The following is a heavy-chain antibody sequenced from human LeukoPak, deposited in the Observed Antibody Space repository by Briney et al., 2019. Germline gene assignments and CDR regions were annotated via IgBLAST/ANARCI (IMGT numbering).Heavy chain of an antibody. Sequence: PGGSLRLSCAASGFTFSNYAMSWVRQTPGKGLEWVANIKHDGTEKYCVDSMKGRFTISRDNAKNSLYLQMNSLRAEDTAVYYCARDFKTMVRVFDYWGQGTLVTVSS. CDR1: GFTFSNYA. CDR2: IKHDGTEK. V-gene: IGHV3-7*01. J-gene: IGHJ4*02. D-gene: IGHD3-10*01. CDR3: ARDFKTMVRVFDY.